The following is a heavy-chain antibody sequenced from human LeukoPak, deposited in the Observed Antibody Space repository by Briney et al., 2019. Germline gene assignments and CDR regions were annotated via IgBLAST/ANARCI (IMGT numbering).Heavy chain of an antibody. CDR2: ISAYNGNT. CDR1: GYTFTSYG. CDR3: ARGPVYNWNDGETPSDY. D-gene: IGHD1-1*01. V-gene: IGHV1-18*01. Sequence: ASVKVSCKASGYTFTSYGISWVRQAPGQGLEWMGWISAYNGNTNYAQKLQSRVTMTTDTSTSTAYMELRSLRSDDTAVYYCARGPVYNWNDGETPSDYWGQGTLVTVSS. J-gene: IGHJ4*02.